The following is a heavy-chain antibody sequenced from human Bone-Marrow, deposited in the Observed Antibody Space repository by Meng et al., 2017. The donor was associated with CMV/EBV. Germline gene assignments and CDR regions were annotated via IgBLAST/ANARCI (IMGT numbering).Heavy chain of an antibody. Sequence: SETLSLTCTVSGGSINSSNYYWGWIRQPPGKGLEWIGTIYYSGSTSYNPSLKSRVTISVDTSKNQFSLKLNSVTAADTAVYYCAREEGYCSSTSCYRGGNWFDPWGQGTLVTVSS. V-gene: IGHV4-39*02. J-gene: IGHJ5*02. D-gene: IGHD2-2*02. CDR3: AREEGYCSSTSCYRGGNWFDP. CDR1: GGSINSSNYY. CDR2: IYYSGST.